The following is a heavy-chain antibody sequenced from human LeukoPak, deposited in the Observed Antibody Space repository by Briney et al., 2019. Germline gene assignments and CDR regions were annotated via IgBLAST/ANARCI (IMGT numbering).Heavy chain of an antibody. V-gene: IGHV1-18*01. CDR2: INAYNCNT. CDR1: GYTLTSYG. Sequence: AVHVSCKACGYTLTSYGISWVRPAAGRGREGMGWINAYNCNTNYAQKLQGRVTMTTDTSTSTAYMELRSLRSDDTAVYYCARVVYDILTGAGYYYYMDVWGKGTTVTVSS. J-gene: IGHJ6*03. D-gene: IGHD3-9*01. CDR3: ARVVYDILTGAGYYYYMDV.